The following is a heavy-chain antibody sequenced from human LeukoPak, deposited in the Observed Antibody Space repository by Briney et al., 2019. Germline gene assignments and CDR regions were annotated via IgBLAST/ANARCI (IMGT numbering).Heavy chain of an antibody. Sequence: GGSLRLSCAASGLGFAGSAVHWVRQTSGRGLEWIGCVRSRDKNYATIYGASARGRFTISRDDSRNTASPQMNSLNTEDTAVYYFRHIEYVAPDSWGQGTLVTVSS. CDR3: RHIEYVAPDS. V-gene: IGHV3-73*01. CDR2: VRSRDKNYAT. CDR1: GLGFAGSA. D-gene: IGHD2-21*01. J-gene: IGHJ4*02.